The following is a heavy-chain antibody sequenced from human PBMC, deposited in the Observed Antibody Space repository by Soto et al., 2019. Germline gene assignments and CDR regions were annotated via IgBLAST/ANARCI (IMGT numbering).Heavy chain of an antibody. CDR1: GFTFSNYA. CDR3: AARPYSSSAWYFDL. Sequence: GGSLRLSCAASGFTFSNYAMSWVRQAPGKGLEWVSVVSGTGGGTYYADSVKGRFTISRDNSKNTVYLQMNSLRAEDTAVYYCAARPYSSSAWYFDLWGRGTLVTVSS. V-gene: IGHV3-23*01. D-gene: IGHD6-6*01. CDR2: VSGTGGGT. J-gene: IGHJ2*01.